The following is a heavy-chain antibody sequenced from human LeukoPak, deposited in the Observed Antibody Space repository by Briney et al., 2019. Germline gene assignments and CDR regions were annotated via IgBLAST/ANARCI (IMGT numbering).Heavy chain of an antibody. CDR3: ARGLRYGPSDY. Sequence: PSETLSLTCTVSGGSISSYYWSWIRQPPGKGLEWIGYIYYSGSTNYNPSLKSRVTISVDTSKNQFSLKLSSVTAADTAVYYCARGLRYGPSDYWGQGTLVTVSS. CDR1: GGSISSYY. J-gene: IGHJ4*02. V-gene: IGHV4-59*01. CDR2: IYYSGST. D-gene: IGHD4-17*01.